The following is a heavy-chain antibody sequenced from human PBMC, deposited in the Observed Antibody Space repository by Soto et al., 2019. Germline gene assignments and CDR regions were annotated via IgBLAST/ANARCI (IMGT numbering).Heavy chain of an antibody. V-gene: IGHV3-23*01. CDR2: IGGRGNSA. CDR1: GFIFTNYA. Sequence: GGSLRLSCAASGFIFTNYAMNWVRQAPGKGLEWVSVIGGRGNSAYYADSVQGRFTISRDNSKNTLSLHMSSLTADDTAIYYCVTEGRGSFDFWGRGTMVTVSS. J-gene: IGHJ3*01. CDR3: VTEGRGSFDF. D-gene: IGHD5-12*01.